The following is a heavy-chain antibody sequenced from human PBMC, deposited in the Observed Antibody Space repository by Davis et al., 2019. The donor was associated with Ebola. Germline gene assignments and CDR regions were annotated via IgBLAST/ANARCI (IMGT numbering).Heavy chain of an antibody. CDR2: INHSGST. CDR1: GGSFSGYY. CDR3: ARDLAYGGNSGLAFDI. V-gene: IGHV4-34*01. Sequence: MPSETLSLTCAVYGGSFSGYYWSWIRQPPGKGLEWIGEINHSGSTNYNPSLKSRVTISVDTSKNQFSLKLSSVTAADTAVYYCARDLAYGGNSGLAFDIWGQGTMVTVSS. D-gene: IGHD4-23*01. J-gene: IGHJ3*02.